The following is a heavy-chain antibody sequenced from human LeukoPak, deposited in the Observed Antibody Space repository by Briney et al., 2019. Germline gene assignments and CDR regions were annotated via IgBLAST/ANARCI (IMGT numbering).Heavy chain of an antibody. CDR1: GFTFSSDT. V-gene: IGHV3-23*01. CDR2: VTESGGIT. Sequence: GGSLRLSCVASGFTFSSDTMTWVRQAPGKALEWVSSVTESGGITSYADSVKGRFTISRDNSKNTLYLQMNSLRADVTATYYCAKGSSGNYYYWGQGTLVTVSS. D-gene: IGHD3-10*01. CDR3: AKGSSGNYYY. J-gene: IGHJ4*02.